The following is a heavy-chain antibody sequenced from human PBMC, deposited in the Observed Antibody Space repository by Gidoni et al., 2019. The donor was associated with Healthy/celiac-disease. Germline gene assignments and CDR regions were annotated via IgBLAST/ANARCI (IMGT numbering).Heavy chain of an antibody. V-gene: IGHV4-31*03. CDR2: IYYSGST. D-gene: IGHD3-9*01. CDR1: GGSISHGGYY. CDR3: ARDRHYVILTGYYIRGNWFDP. J-gene: IGHJ5*02. Sequence: QVQLQESGPGLVKPSQTLSPTCTVSGGSISHGGYYWRWIRPHPGRGLEWIGYIYYSGSTYYNPSLQSRVTISVDTSKNQFSLKLSSVTAADTAVYYCARDRHYVILTGYYIRGNWFDPWGQGTLVTVSS.